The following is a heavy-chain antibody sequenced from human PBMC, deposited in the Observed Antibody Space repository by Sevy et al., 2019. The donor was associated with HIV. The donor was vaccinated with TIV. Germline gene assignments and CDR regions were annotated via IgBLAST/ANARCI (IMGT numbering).Heavy chain of an antibody. J-gene: IGHJ6*02. CDR3: ITDPGYRGYDEEVINYYYYGMDV. CDR2: IKIKTDGGTI. V-gene: IGHV3-15*01. Sequence: GGSLRLSCAASGFTFSSAWMSWVRLAPGRGLEWVGRIKIKTDGGTIDYAAPVKGRFTISREDSNNTLYLQMTRLKTEDTAVYYCITDPGYRGYDEEVINYYYYGMDVWGQGTTVTVSS. D-gene: IGHD5-12*01. CDR1: GFTFSSAW.